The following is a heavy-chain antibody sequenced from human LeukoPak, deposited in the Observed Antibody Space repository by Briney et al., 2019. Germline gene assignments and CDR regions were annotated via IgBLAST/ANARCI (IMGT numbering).Heavy chain of an antibody. CDR3: ARGTDSSSWYEQTWYYFDY. D-gene: IGHD6-13*01. V-gene: IGHV1-2*02. Sequence: GASVKVSCKASGYTFTGYYMHWVRQAPGQGLEWMGWINPNSGGTNYAQKFQGRVTMTRDTSISTAYMELSRLRSEDTAVYYCARGTDSSSWYEQTWYYFDYWGQGTLVTVSS. CDR1: GYTFTGYY. J-gene: IGHJ4*02. CDR2: INPNSGGT.